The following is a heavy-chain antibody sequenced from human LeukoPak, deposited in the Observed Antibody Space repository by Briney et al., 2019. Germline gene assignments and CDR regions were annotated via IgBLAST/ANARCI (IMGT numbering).Heavy chain of an antibody. Sequence: GGSLRLSCVASGLRFSSYNMNWVRQAPGKGPEWVSYISSSGSTIYYADSVKGRFTISRDNAKNSLYLQMNSLRGEDTAVYYCAKEVYYYGSGSPFDYWGQGTLVTVSS. J-gene: IGHJ4*02. CDR1: GLRFSSYN. CDR2: ISSSGSTI. V-gene: IGHV3-48*04. CDR3: AKEVYYYGSGSPFDY. D-gene: IGHD3-10*01.